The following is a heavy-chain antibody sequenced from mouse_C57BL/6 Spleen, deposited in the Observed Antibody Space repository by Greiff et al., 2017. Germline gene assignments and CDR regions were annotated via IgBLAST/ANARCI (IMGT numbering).Heavy chain of an antibody. D-gene: IGHD1-1*01. V-gene: IGHV14-1*01. Sequence: VQLKQSGAELVRPGASVKLSCTASGFNIKDYYMHWVKQRPEQGLEWIGRIDPEDGDTEYAPKFQGKATMTADTSSNTAYLQLSSLTSEDTAVYYCTTYLLLRNYFDYWGQGTTLTVSS. CDR1: GFNIKDYY. CDR3: TTYLLLRNYFDY. J-gene: IGHJ2*01. CDR2: IDPEDGDT.